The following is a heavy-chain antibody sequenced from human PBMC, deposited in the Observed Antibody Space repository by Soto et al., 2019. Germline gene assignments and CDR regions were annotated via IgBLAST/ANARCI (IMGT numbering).Heavy chain of an antibody. V-gene: IGHV4-38-2*01. CDR3: ARCXYSSSWYGSVYYYGMDV. CDR2: IYHSGST. Sequence: PSETLSLTCAVSGYSISSGYYWGWIRQPPGKGLEWIGSIYHSGSTYYNPSLKSRVTISVDTSKNQFSLKLSSVTAADTAVYYCARCXYSSSWYGSVYYYGMDVWGQGTTVTVSS. CDR1: GYSISSGYY. J-gene: IGHJ6*02. D-gene: IGHD6-13*01.